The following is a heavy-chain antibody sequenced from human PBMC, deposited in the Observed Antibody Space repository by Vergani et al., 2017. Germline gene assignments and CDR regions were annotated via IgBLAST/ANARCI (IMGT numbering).Heavy chain of an antibody. Sequence: QLQLQESGPGLVKPSETLSLTCTVSGGSISSSSYYWGWIRQPPGKGLEWIGSIYYSGSTYYNPSLKSRVTISVDTSNHQCPRKLSYVTAADTAVYYCATPYSHMRGLWGQGTLVTVSS. CDR2: IYYSGST. CDR1: GGSISSSSYY. D-gene: IGHD2-15*01. CDR3: ATPYSHMRGL. V-gene: IGHV4-39*01. J-gene: IGHJ4*02.